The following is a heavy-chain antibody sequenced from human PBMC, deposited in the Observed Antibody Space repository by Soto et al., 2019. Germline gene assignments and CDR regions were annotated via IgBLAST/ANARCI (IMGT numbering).Heavy chain of an antibody. D-gene: IGHD6-13*01. CDR2: INHSGST. CDR1: GGSFSGYY. J-gene: IGHJ4*02. V-gene: IGHV4-34*01. CDR3: ARAYSRRPDARDFDY. Sequence: KPSETLSLTCAVYGGSFSGYYWSWIRQPPGKGLEWIGEINHSGSTNYNPSLKSRVTISVDTSKNQFSLKLSSVTAADTAVYYCARAYSRRPDARDFDYWGQGTLVTVSS.